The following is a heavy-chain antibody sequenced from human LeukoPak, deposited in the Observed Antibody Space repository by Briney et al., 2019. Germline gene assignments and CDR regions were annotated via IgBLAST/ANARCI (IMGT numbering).Heavy chain of an antibody. D-gene: IGHD6-19*01. J-gene: IGHJ4*02. CDR1: GYTFTSYY. CDR2: ISPSGGST. V-gene: IGHV1-46*01. CDR3: ARSGGDSSGWHGPDY. Sequence: ASVKVSCKASGYTFTSYYIHWVRQAPGQGLEWMGIISPSGGSTTYVQKFQGRVTMTRDTSTSTVYMELSSLRFEDTAVYYCARSGGDSSGWHGPDYWGQGTLVTVSS.